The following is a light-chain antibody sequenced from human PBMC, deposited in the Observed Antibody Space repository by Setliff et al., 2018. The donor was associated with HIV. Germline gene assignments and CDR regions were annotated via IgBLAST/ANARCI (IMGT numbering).Light chain of an antibody. J-gene: IGLJ1*01. Sequence: QSVLTQPASVSGSPGQSITISCTGTSADVGSYNCVSWYQQHPGKAPKLLIYDVSNRPSGVSNRFSGSKSGNTASLTISGLQAEDEADYYCSSYTRSSTYVFGAGTKVTVL. CDR2: DVS. V-gene: IGLV2-14*03. CDR3: SSYTRSSTYV. CDR1: SADVGSYNC.